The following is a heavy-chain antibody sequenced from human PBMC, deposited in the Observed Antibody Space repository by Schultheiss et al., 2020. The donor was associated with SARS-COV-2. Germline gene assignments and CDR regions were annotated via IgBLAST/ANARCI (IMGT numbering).Heavy chain of an antibody. V-gene: IGHV3-NL1*01. D-gene: IGHD3-22*01. Sequence: GGSLRLSCAASGFTFSSYGMHWVRQAPGKGLEWVSVIYSGGSTYYADSVKGRFTISRHNSKNTLYLQMNSLRAEDTAVYYCARVVVIRGDAFDIWGQGTMVTVSS. J-gene: IGHJ3*02. CDR2: IYSGGST. CDR3: ARVVVIRGDAFDI. CDR1: GFTFSSYG.